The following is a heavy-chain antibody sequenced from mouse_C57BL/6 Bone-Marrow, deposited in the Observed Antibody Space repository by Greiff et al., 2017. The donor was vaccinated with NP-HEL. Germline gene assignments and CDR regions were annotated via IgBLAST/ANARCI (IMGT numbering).Heavy chain of an antibody. Sequence: VQLQQSGAELLRPGTSVKMSCKASGYTFTNYWIGWAKQRPGHGLEWIGDIYPGGGYTNYNEKFKGKATLTADTSSSTAYMQFSSLTSEDSAIYYCARYYYGSSPYFDYWGQGTTLTVSS. D-gene: IGHD1-1*01. CDR3: ARYYYGSSPYFDY. J-gene: IGHJ2*01. CDR1: GYTFTNYW. V-gene: IGHV1-63*01. CDR2: IYPGGGYT.